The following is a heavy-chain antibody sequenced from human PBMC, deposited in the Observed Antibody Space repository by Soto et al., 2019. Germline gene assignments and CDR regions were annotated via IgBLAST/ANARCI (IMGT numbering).Heavy chain of an antibody. CDR3: ARDSRYFDWLDNYYYGMDV. V-gene: IGHV4-31*03. J-gene: IGHJ6*02. Sequence: PSETLSLTCTVSGGSISSGGYYWSWIRQHPGKGLEWIGYIYYSGSTYYNPSLKSRVTISVDTSKNQFSLKLSSVTAADTAVYYCARDSRYFDWLDNYYYGMDVWGQGTTVTVSS. CDR1: GGSISSGGYY. CDR2: IYYSGST. D-gene: IGHD3-9*01.